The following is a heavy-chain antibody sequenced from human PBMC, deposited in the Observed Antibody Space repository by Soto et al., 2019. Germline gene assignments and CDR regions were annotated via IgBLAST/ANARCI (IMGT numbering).Heavy chain of an antibody. CDR3: ARVDGP. CDR2: IKHDGSDK. CDR1: GFSFSSLW. V-gene: IGHV3-7*01. J-gene: IGHJ5*02. Sequence: GGSLRLSCAASGFSFSSLWMNWVRQAPGKGLEWVAIIKHDGSDKYYVDSVTGRFTISRDNANNSLYLQMNSLRVEDTAVYYCARVDGPWGQGTVVTVSS.